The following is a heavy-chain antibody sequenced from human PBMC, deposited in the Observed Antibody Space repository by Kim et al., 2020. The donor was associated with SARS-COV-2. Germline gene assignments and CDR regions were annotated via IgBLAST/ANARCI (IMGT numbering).Heavy chain of an antibody. Sequence: GGSLRLSCAASGFTFSSYAMSWVRQAPGKGLEWVSAISGSGGSTYYADSVKGRFTISRDNSKNTLYLQMNSLRAEDTAVYYCAKAGYGAAAGTASYYYGMDVWGQGTTVTVSS. J-gene: IGHJ6*02. CDR1: GFTFSSYA. V-gene: IGHV3-23*01. CDR2: ISGSGGST. CDR3: AKAGYGAAAGTASYYYGMDV. D-gene: IGHD6-13*01.